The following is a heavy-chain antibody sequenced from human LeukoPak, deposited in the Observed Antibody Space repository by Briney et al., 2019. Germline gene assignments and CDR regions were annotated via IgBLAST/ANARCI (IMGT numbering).Heavy chain of an antibody. J-gene: IGHJ4*02. CDR1: GFTVSSNY. CDR3: ARRGGGLRASGQDYYFDY. V-gene: IGHV3-66*01. D-gene: IGHD4-17*01. CDR2: IYSGGST. Sequence: GGSLRLSCAPSGFTVSSNYMSWVRQAPGKGLEWVSVIYSGGSTYYADSVKGRFTISRDNSKNTLYLQMNSLRAEDTAVYYCARRGGGLRASGQDYYFDYWGQGTLVTVSS.